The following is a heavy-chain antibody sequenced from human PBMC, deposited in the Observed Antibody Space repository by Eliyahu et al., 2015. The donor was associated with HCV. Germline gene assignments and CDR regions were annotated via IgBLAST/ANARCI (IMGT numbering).Heavy chain of an antibody. CDR3: ARAGENVDIVATSRGHIYGMDV. J-gene: IGHJ6*02. CDR1: GGSFXGYY. CDR2: INHSGST. Sequence: QVQLQQWGAGLLKPSETLSLTCAVYGGSFXGYYWSWTRQPPGKGLEWIGEINHSGSTNYNPSLKSRVTISVDTSKNQFSLKLSSVTAADTAVYYCARAGENVDIVATSRGHIYGMDVWGQGTTVTVSS. D-gene: IGHD5-12*01. V-gene: IGHV4-34*01.